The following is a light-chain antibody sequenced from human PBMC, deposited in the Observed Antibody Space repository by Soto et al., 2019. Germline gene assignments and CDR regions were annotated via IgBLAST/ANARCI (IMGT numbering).Light chain of an antibody. Sequence: DIQMTQSPSTLSGSVGDRVTITCRASQTISSWLAWYQQKPGKAPKLLIYKASTLKSGVPSRFSGSGSGTEVTLTISSLQPDDFGTYSCQHYNSYSEAFGQGTKVELK. CDR2: KAS. CDR1: QTISSW. V-gene: IGKV1-5*03. CDR3: QHYNSYSEA. J-gene: IGKJ1*01.